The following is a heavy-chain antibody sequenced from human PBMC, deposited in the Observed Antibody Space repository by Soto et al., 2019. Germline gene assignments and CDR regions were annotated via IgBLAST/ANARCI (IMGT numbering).Heavy chain of an antibody. Sequence: GGSLRLCCAASGFTFISYGMHWVRQDPGKGLEWVAVIWYDGSNKYYADSVKGRFTISRDNSKNTLYLQMNSLRAEDMAVYYCARIDCSSTSCYAGGDYYYGMDVWGQGTTVTVSS. V-gene: IGHV3-33*01. CDR1: GFTFISYG. D-gene: IGHD2-2*01. CDR2: IWYDGSNK. CDR3: ARIDCSSTSCYAGGDYYYGMDV. J-gene: IGHJ6*02.